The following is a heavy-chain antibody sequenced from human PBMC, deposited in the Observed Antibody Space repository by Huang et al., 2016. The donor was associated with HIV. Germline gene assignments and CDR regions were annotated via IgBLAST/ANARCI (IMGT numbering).Heavy chain of an antibody. CDR3: TTWARTSAGGN. D-gene: IGHD6-25*01. V-gene: IGHV3-15*01. CDR2: SKTKDDGGTT. CDR1: GFTFKDAW. Sequence: EVQLVESGGGLVKPGGSLRLSCAASGFTFKDAWMSWVRQTPGKGLECVGLSKTKDDGGTTDYAAPVKGRFSMSRDDSKNTFYLQMNSLKSEDTAVYYCTTWARTSAGGNWGQGTLVSVSS. J-gene: IGHJ4*02.